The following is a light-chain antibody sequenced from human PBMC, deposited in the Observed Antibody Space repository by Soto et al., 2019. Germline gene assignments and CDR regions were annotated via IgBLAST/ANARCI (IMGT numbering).Light chain of an antibody. V-gene: IGKV3-11*01. J-gene: IGKJ4*01. CDR3: QQRSNWLFT. Sequence: EMVLTQSPATLSLSPGERATLSCRASQSVSSYLAWYQQKPGQAPRLLIYDASNRATGIPARFSGSGSGTDFTLTISSLEPEDFAVYYCQQRSNWLFTFGGGTKVDIK. CDR2: DAS. CDR1: QSVSSY.